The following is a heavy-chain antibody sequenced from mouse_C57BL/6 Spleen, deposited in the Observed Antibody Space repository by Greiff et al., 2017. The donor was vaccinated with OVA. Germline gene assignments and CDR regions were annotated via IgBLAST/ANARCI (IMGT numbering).Heavy chain of an antibody. CDR2: ISYDGSN. V-gene: IGHV3-6*01. CDR1: GYSITSGYY. CDR3: ARDQELFFAY. D-gene: IGHD1-3*01. J-gene: IGHJ3*01. Sequence: VQLQQSGPGLVKPSQSLSLTCSVPGYSITSGYYWNWIRQFPGNKLEWMGYISYDGSNNYNPSLKNRISITRDTSKNQFFLKLNSVTTEDTATYYCARDQELFFAYWGQGTLVTVSA.